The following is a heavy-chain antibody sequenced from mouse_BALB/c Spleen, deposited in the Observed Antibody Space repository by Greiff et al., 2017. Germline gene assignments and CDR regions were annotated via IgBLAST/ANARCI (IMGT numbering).Heavy chain of an antibody. Sequence: VQLQQSGPELVRPGVSVKISCKGSSYTFTDYAMHWVKQSHAKSLEWIGVISTYYGNTNYNQKFKGKATMTVDKSSSTAYMELARLTSEDSAVYYCARDSGAMDYWGQGTSVTVSS. CDR1: SYTFTDYA. CDR2: ISTYYGNT. D-gene: IGHD3-2*02. V-gene: IGHV1-67*01. CDR3: ARDSGAMDY. J-gene: IGHJ4*01.